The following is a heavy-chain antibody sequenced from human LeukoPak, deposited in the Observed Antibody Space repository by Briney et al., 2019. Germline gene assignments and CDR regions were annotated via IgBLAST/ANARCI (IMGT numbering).Heavy chain of an antibody. CDR3: AKDRYSSSWYGDFDY. CDR1: GFTFSSFS. J-gene: IGHJ4*02. CDR2: ISSSGSYI. V-gene: IGHV3-21*04. D-gene: IGHD6-13*01. Sequence: GGSLRLSCAASGFTFSSFSMNWVRQAPGKGLEWVSSISSSGSYIYYADSVKGRFTISRDNAKNSLYLQMNSLRAEDTALYYCAKDRYSSSWYGDFDYWGQGTLVTVSS.